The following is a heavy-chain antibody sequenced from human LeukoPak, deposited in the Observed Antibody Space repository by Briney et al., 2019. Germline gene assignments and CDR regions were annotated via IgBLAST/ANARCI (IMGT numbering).Heavy chain of an antibody. CDR2: IYYSGST. D-gene: IGHD6-13*01. V-gene: IGHV4-30-4*01. CDR1: GGSISSGDYY. Sequence: SETLSLTCTVSGGSISSGDYYWSWIRQPPGKGLEWIGYIYYSGSTYYNPSLKSRVTISVDTSKNQFSLKLSSVTAADTAVYYCARAGSSHYFDYWGQGTLVTVSS. CDR3: ARAGSSHYFDY. J-gene: IGHJ4*02.